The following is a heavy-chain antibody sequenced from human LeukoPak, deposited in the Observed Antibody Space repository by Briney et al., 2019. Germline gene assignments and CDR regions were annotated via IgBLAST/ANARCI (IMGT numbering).Heavy chain of an antibody. J-gene: IGHJ3*02. Sequence: PSETLSLTCTVSGGSISSYYWSWIRQPPGKGLEWIGYIYYSGSTNYNPSLKSRVTISVDTSKNQFSLKLSSVTAADTAVYYCARRLSDLYSSSSGDGAFDIWGQGTMATVSS. CDR1: GGSISSYY. CDR3: ARRLSDLYSSSSGDGAFDI. CDR2: IYYSGST. V-gene: IGHV4-59*01. D-gene: IGHD6-6*01.